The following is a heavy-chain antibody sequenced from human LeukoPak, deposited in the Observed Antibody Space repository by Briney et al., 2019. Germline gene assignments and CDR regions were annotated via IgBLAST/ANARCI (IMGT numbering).Heavy chain of an antibody. CDR2: INPNSVGT. D-gene: IGHD6-13*01. CDR3: ARAPRQQLPPPLY. V-gene: IGHV1-2*02. CDR1: GYTFTGYY. J-gene: IGHJ4*02. Sequence: GASVKVSCKASGYTFTGYYMHWVRQAPGQGLEWMGWINPNSVGTNSAQKFQGRITMTRDTSISTAYMELSRLRSDDTAVYYCARAPRQQLPPPLYWGQGTLVTVSS.